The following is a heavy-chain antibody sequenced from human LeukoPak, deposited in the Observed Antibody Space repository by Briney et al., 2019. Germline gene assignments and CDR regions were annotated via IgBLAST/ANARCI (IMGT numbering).Heavy chain of an antibody. CDR3: ARLYYDILTGYSVDAFDI. D-gene: IGHD3-9*01. J-gene: IGHJ3*02. V-gene: IGHV1-8*01. CDR1: GYTFTSYD. Sequence: GASVKVSCKASGYTFTSYDINWVRQATGQGLEWMGWMNPNSGNTGYAQKLQGRVTMTRNTSISTAYMELSSLRSEDTAVYYCARLYYDILTGYSVDAFDIWGQGTMVTVSS. CDR2: MNPNSGNT.